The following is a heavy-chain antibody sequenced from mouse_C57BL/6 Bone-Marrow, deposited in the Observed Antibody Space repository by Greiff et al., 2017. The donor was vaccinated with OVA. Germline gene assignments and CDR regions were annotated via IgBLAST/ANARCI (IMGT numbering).Heavy chain of an antibody. CDR3: ARSST. Sequence: QVQLKESGPELVKPGASVKISCKASGYSFTSYYIHWVKQRPGPGLEWIGWIYPGSGNTKYNEKFKGKATLTADTSSSTAYMQLSSLTSEDSAVYYCARSSTWGQGTTLTVSS. V-gene: IGHV1-66*01. CDR2: IYPGSGNT. J-gene: IGHJ2*01. CDR1: GYSFTSYY. D-gene: IGHD1-1*01.